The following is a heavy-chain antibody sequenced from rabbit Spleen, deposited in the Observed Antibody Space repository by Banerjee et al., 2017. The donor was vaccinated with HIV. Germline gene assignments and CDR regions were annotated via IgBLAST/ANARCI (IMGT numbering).Heavy chain of an antibody. Sequence: QEQLEESGGDLVKPEGSLTLTCKASGFDFSSTYWIFWVRQAPGKGPEWIGCINSGSSGTTFSASWAKGRFTISRSSSTTVTLQMTSLTAADTATYFCARGYTDYATSRLDLWGPGTPVTVS. V-gene: IGHV1S45*01. D-gene: IGHD6-1*01. CDR1: GFDFSSTYW. CDR3: ARGYTDYATSRLDL. CDR2: INSGSSGTT. J-gene: IGHJ3*01.